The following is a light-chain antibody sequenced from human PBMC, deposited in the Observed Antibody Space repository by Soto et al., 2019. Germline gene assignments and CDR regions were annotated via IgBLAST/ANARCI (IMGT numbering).Light chain of an antibody. J-gene: IGKJ2*01. CDR1: QGISSY. V-gene: IGKV1-8*01. CDR3: QQYYSYPGT. Sequence: AIRMTQSPSSLSASTGDRVTITCRASQGISSYLAWYQQKPGKAPKLLIYAASTLQSGVPSRFSGSGSGTDFTLTIGCLQSEDFASYYCQQYYSYPGTFGQGTKLEIK. CDR2: AAS.